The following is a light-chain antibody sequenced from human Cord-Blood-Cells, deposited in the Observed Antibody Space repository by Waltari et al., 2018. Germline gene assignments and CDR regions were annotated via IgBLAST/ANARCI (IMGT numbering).Light chain of an antibody. J-gene: IGKJ1*01. CDR3: QQYGSSLSWT. Sequence: DIVFTPSPGTLALAPGDRATLPCRASQSVSSSYLAWYQQKPGQAPRLLIYGASSRATGIPDRFSGSGSGTDFTLTISRLEPEDFAVYYCQQYGSSLSWTFGQGTKVEIK. V-gene: IGKV3-20*01. CDR1: QSVSSSY. CDR2: GAS.